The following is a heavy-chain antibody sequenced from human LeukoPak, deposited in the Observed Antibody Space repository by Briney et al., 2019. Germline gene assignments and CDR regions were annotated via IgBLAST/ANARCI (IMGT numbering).Heavy chain of an antibody. CDR2: IKSKSEGETP. J-gene: IGHJ4*02. V-gene: IGHV3-15*01. CDR3: ATDGGRYDISTWRFKY. D-gene: IGHD3-9*01. CDR1: GFTFSNAW. Sequence: GGSRTLAWAASGFTFSNAWMSWVRQAAGKGLEWVGRIKSKSEGETPDYAAPVKGRCTISRDESKNTLYLQMNRLKTDDTDAYYCATDGGRYDISTWRFKYWGQGALVTVSS.